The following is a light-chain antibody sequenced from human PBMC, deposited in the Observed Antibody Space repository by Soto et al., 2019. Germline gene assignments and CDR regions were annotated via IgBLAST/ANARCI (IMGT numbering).Light chain of an antibody. V-gene: IGLV1-47*01. CDR3: ASWDDSLSATL. Sequence: QSALTQPPSASVAPGQRVTMSCSGSSSNIGGNYVYWYQQLPGTAPKLLIYRNNQRPSGVPDRFSGSKSDTSASLAISGLRSEDEADYYCASWDDSLSATLFGGGTKVTVL. CDR1: SSNIGGNY. J-gene: IGLJ2*01. CDR2: RNN.